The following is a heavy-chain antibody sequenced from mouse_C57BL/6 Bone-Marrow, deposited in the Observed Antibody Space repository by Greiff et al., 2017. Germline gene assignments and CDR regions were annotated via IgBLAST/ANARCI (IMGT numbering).Heavy chain of an antibody. CDR2: ILPGSGST. CDR1: GYTFTGYW. Sequence: VQLQQSGAELMKPGASVKLSCKATGYTFTGYWIEWVKQRPGHGLEWIGEILPGSGSTNYNEKLKGKATFTADTSSNTAYMQLSSLTTEDSAIYYCARDCYYGSSYYYAMDYWGQGTSVTVSS. D-gene: IGHD1-1*01. CDR3: ARDCYYGSSYYYAMDY. J-gene: IGHJ4*01. V-gene: IGHV1-9*01.